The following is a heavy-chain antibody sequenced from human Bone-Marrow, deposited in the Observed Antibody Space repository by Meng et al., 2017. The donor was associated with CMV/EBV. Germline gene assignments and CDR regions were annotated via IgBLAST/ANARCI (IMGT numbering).Heavy chain of an antibody. CDR1: GGSISRYY. CDR3: ARAGPKYYGAYYYYGMDV. J-gene: IGHJ6*02. D-gene: IGHD3-3*01. CDR2: IYYSGST. V-gene: IGHV4-59*01. Sequence: SETLSLTCTVSGGSISRYYWSWIRQPPGKGLEWIGYIYYSGSTNYNPSLKSRVTISVDTSKNQFSLKLSSVTAADTAVYYCARAGPKYYGAYYYYGMDVWGQGTTVTVSS.